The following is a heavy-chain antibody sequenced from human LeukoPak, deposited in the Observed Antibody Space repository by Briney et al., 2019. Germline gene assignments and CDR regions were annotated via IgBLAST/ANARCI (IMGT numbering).Heavy chain of an antibody. D-gene: IGHD3-10*01. Sequence: SETLSLTSTVSGDSFSSYSWSWIRQPPGKGLEWIGYIFNSGSTIYNPSVRSRVTISLDTSKRHFSLNLRSVTAADTAVYYCASDYGSGSYRFDYWGQGTLVSVSS. CDR3: ASDYGSGSYRFDY. V-gene: IGHV4-59*01. CDR2: IFNSGST. CDR1: GDSFSSYS. J-gene: IGHJ4*02.